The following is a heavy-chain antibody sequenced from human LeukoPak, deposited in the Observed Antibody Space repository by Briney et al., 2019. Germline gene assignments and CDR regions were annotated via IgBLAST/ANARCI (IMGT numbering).Heavy chain of an antibody. V-gene: IGHV1-18*01. CDR2: ISGYNGNT. Sequence: ASVKVSCKASGYXFTNYGITWVRQAPGQGLEWMGWISGYNGNTNYAQKLQGRVTMTTETSTSTAYMELRSLRSDDTAIYYCARTCSGASCYVIYWGQGTLLTVSS. CDR3: ARTCSGASCYVIY. D-gene: IGHD2-15*01. CDR1: GYXFTNYG. J-gene: IGHJ4*02.